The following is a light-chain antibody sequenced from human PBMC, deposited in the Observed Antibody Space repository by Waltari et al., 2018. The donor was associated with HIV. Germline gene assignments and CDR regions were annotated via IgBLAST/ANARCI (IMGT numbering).Light chain of an antibody. J-gene: IGKJ2*01. CDR3: QQYSTHYA. Sequence: IQMTQSPSNLSASVGDTVILTCRASQDIDKWLAWYHQKQGRAPKLLIAMTSVLESGVPSRFRGSGSGTTFTLTITGLQPDDIGTYFCQQYSTHYAFGQGTRVE. CDR2: MTS. CDR1: QDIDKW. V-gene: IGKV1-5*03.